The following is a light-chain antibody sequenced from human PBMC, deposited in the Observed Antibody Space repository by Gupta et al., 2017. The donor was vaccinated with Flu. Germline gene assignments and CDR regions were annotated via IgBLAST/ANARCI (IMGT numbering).Light chain of an antibody. CDR3: SSFTSSNTLV. CDR1: SSDVGGFNY. CDR2: EVS. Sequence: QSALTQPASVSGSPGPSNTLSCTGTSSDVGGFNYVSWYQHHPGKAPKLMIYEVSNRPSGVSNRFSGSKSGNTASLTISGLQAEDEADYYCSSFTSSNTLVFGGGTKVTVL. V-gene: IGLV2-14*01. J-gene: IGLJ2*01.